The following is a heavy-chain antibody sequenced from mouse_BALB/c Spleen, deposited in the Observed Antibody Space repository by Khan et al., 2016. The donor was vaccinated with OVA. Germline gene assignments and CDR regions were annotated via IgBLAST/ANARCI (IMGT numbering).Heavy chain of an antibody. Sequence: QVQLQQSGPELVKPGASVKMSCKASGYTFTDYVINWVKQRTGQGLEWIGEIYPGSGSTYYNEKFKGKATLTADKSSNTAYMQLSSLTFEYSAVYFCAKNYASWFAYWGQGTLVTVSA. CDR2: IYPGSGST. V-gene: IGHV1-77*01. CDR3: AKNYASWFAY. CDR1: GYTFTDYV. J-gene: IGHJ3*01.